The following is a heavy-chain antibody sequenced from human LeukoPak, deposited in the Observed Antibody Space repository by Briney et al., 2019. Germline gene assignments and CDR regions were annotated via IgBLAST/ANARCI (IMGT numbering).Heavy chain of an antibody. V-gene: IGHV4-34*01. D-gene: IGHD6-13*01. Sequence: SETLSLTCAVYGGSFSGYYWSWIRQPPGKGLEWIGEINHSGSTNYNPSLKSRVTISVDTSKNQFSLKLSSVTAADTAVYYCVQGSSWLPSLDYWGQGTLVTVSS. CDR3: VQGSSWLPSLDY. CDR1: GGSFSGYY. CDR2: INHSGST. J-gene: IGHJ4*02.